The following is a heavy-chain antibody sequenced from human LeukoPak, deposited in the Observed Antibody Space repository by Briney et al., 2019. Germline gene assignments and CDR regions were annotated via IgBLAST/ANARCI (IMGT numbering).Heavy chain of an antibody. D-gene: IGHD3-22*01. CDR1: GYSFTNYW. J-gene: IGHJ4*02. CDR3: ARLSYDSSGSHDY. V-gene: IGHV5-51*01. CDR2: IYPGDSDT. Sequence: GESLKISCKGSGYSFTNYWIGWVRPMPGTGLEWMGIIYPGDSDTRYNSSFQGQVTISVDKSISTAFLQWSSLKASDTAMYYCARLSYDSSGSHDYWGQGTLVTVSS.